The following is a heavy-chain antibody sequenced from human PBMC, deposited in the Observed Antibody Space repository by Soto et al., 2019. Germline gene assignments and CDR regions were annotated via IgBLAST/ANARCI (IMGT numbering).Heavy chain of an antibody. CDR3: ARSPAPTVITSGWFDP. CDR1: GGSISSGGYY. J-gene: IGHJ5*02. CDR2: IYYSGST. D-gene: IGHD4-17*01. Sequence: QVQLQESGPGLVKPSQTLSLTCTVSGGSISSGGYYWSWIRQHPGKGLEWIGYIYYSGSTYYNPSLKSRVTISVDTSKNQFSLKLSSVTAADTAVYYCARSPAPTVITSGWFDPWGQGTLVTVSS. V-gene: IGHV4-31*03.